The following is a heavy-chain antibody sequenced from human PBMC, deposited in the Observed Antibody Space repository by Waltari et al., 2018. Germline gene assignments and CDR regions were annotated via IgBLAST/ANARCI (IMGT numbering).Heavy chain of an antibody. Sequence: EVQLVETGGGLIQPGGSLRLSCAASGFTVSSNYMSWARQAPGKGLEWVSVSYSGGSTYYADSVKGRFTISRDNSKNTLYLQMNSLRAEDTAVYYCARVWFGEYAPDTDAFDIWGQGTMVTVSS. J-gene: IGHJ3*02. D-gene: IGHD3-10*01. CDR2: SYSGGST. CDR3: ARVWFGEYAPDTDAFDI. CDR1: GFTVSSNY. V-gene: IGHV3-53*02.